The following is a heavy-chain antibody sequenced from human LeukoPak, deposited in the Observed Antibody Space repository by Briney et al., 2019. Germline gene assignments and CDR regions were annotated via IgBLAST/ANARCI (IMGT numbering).Heavy chain of an antibody. V-gene: IGHV1-69*05. CDR2: IIPIFGTA. D-gene: IGHD3-22*01. J-gene: IGHJ5*02. CDR3: ARARSPSSGYLLRDHNWFDP. Sequence: SVKVSCKASGGTFGSYAISWVRQAPGQGLEWMGGIIPIFGTANYAQKVQGRVTITTDESTTTAYMELSSLRSEDTAVYYCARARSPSSGYLLRDHNWFDPWGQGTLVTVSS. CDR1: GGTFGSYA.